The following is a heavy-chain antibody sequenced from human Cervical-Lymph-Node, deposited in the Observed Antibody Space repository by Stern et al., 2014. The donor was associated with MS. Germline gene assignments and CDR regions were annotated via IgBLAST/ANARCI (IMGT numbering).Heavy chain of an antibody. V-gene: IGHV3-7*01. J-gene: IGHJ4*02. Sequence: VQLVESGGGLVQPGGSLRLSCAGPGFTFSHYWMTWVRQAPGKGLEWVASINKDGSEKYYVDSLKGRFTISRDNAKNSLYLQMTSLRADDTAVYYCARKTTAKNWGQGTLVTVSS. D-gene: IGHD4-17*01. CDR1: GFTFSHYW. CDR3: ARKTTAKN. CDR2: INKDGSEK.